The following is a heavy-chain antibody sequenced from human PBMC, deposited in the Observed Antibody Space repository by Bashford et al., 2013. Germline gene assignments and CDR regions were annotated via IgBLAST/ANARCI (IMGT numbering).Heavy chain of an antibody. Sequence: WVRQMPGKGLEWMGIFDPGDFDIRYSPSFQGQVTISADKSISTAYLQWSSLKASDTAMYYCARQGTVTTDLGYWGQGTLVTVSS. CDR3: ARQGTVTTDLGY. J-gene: IGHJ4*02. CDR2: FDPGDFDI. V-gene: IGHV5-51*01. D-gene: IGHD4-11*01.